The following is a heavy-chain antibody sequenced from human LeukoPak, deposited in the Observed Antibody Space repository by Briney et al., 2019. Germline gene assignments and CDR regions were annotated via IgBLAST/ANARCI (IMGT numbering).Heavy chain of an antibody. CDR2: INPNSGGT. CDR1: GYTFTGYY. V-gene: IGHV1-2*02. Sequence: ASVKVSCKASGYTFTGYYMHWVRQAPGQGLEWMGWINPNSGGTNYAQKFQGRVTMTRDTSISTAYMELSRLRSDDTAVYYCAVRRELGYSYGHYYYYGMDAWGQGTTVTVSS. CDR3: AVRRELGYSYGHYYYYGMDA. D-gene: IGHD5-18*01. J-gene: IGHJ6*02.